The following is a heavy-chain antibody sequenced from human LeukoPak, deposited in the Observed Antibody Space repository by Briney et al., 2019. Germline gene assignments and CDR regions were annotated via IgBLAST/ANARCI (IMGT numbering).Heavy chain of an antibody. CDR2: ISGSGHDI. J-gene: IGHJ4*02. CDR3: GTHAGRTGSED. Sequence: PGGSLRLSCATSGFIFSGYYMSWIRQAPGKGLEWVSYISGSGHDISYADSVKGRFTISRDNAKGSLYLQMNSLTAADTAVYYCGTHAGRTGSEDWGQGTLVTVSS. V-gene: IGHV3-11*01. CDR1: GFIFSGYY. D-gene: IGHD3/OR15-3a*01.